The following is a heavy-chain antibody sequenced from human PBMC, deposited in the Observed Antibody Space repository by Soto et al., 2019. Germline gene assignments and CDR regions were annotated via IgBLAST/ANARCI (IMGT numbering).Heavy chain of an antibody. D-gene: IGHD6-19*01. CDR3: ARDLYSSGWYDLDY. J-gene: IGHJ4*02. V-gene: IGHV3-33*01. CDR2: IWYDGSNK. Sequence: QVQLVESGGGVVQPGRSLRLSCAASGFTFSSYGMHWVRQAPGKGLGWVAVIWYDGSNKYYADSVKGRFTISRDNSSNTLYLQMNSLRGEETAVYYCARDLYSSGWYDLDYWGQGTLVTVSS. CDR1: GFTFSSYG.